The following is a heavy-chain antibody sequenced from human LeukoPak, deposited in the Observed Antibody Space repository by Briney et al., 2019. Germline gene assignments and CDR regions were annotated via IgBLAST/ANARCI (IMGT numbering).Heavy chain of an antibody. D-gene: IGHD4-23*01. CDR2: IDWDDDK. V-gene: IGHV2-70*11. Sequence: SGPALVKPTPTLTLTCTFSGFSLSTSGMCVSWIRQPPGKALEWLARIDWDDDKYYSTSLKTRLTISKDTSKNQVVLTMTNMDPVDTATYYCARTAYGGNSYYFDYWGQGTLVTVSS. CDR3: ARTAYGGNSYYFDY. J-gene: IGHJ4*02. CDR1: GFSLSTSGMC.